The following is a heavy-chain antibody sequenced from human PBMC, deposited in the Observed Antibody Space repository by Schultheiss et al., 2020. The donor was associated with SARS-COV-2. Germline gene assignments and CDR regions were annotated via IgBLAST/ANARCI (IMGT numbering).Heavy chain of an antibody. CDR3: ARGRDTIFTVGGVAGHFAY. D-gene: IGHD3-16*01. J-gene: IGHJ4*02. Sequence: SETLSLTCTVSGGSISSYYWSWIRQPPGKGLEWIGYIYYSGSTNYNPSLKSRVTISVDTSKNQFSLKLSSVTAADTAMYYCARGRDTIFTVGGVAGHFAYWGQGALVTVSS. CDR1: GGSISSYY. CDR2: IYYSGST. V-gene: IGHV4-59*01.